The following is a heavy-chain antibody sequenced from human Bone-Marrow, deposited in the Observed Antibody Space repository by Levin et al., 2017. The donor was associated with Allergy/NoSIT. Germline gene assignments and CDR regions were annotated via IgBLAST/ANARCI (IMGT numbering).Heavy chain of an antibody. J-gene: IGHJ4*02. V-gene: IGHV4-31*03. CDR2: IYYTGNT. D-gene: IGHD2-2*01. CDR1: GGSISSGGSY. Sequence: SETLSLTCTVSGGSISSGGSYWGWIRQHPGEGLEWIGYIYYTGNTYYNPSLKSRASVSVDTSKNQFSLRLSSVTAADTAVYYCVRYCSTTKCPFDYWGQGTLVSVSS. CDR3: VRYCSTTKCPFDY.